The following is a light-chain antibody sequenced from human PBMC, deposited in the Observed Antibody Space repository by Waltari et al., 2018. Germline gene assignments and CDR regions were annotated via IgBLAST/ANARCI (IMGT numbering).Light chain of an antibody. CDR2: AAS. CDR1: QGISSS. V-gene: IGKV1-9*01. Sequence: LTQSPGTLSLSPGERATLSCRASQGISSSLAWYQQTPGKAPKLLIYAASTLQSGVPSRFSGSGSGTDFTLTISSLQPEDFATYYCQQLDTYPLTFGGGTKVEIK. J-gene: IGKJ4*01. CDR3: QQLDTYPLT.